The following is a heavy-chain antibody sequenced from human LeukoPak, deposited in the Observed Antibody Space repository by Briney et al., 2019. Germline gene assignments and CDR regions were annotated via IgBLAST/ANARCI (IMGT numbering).Heavy chain of an antibody. J-gene: IGHJ4*02. Sequence: SVKVSCKASGGTFSSYTISWVRRAPGQGLEWMGRIIPILSIANYAQKYQGRVTIPADKATSTAYLELSSLSSEDTAVYYCARGLVGATGFDYWGQGTLVTVSS. CDR1: GGTFSSYT. CDR2: IIPILSIA. V-gene: IGHV1-69*02. D-gene: IGHD1-26*01. CDR3: ARGLVGATGFDY.